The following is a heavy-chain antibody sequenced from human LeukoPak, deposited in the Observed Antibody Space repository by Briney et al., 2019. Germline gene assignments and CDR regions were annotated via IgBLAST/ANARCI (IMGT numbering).Heavy chain of an antibody. J-gene: IGHJ4*02. CDR3: ARVLKTYCSSTSCYGGYFDY. Sequence: SETLSLTCTVSGGSISSYYWSWIRQPPGKGLEWIGYIYYSGSTNYNPSLKSRVTISVDTSKNQFFLKLSSVTAADTAVYYCARVLKTYCSSTSCYGGYFDYWGQGTLVTVSS. V-gene: IGHV4-59*01. CDR2: IYYSGST. D-gene: IGHD2-2*01. CDR1: GGSISSYY.